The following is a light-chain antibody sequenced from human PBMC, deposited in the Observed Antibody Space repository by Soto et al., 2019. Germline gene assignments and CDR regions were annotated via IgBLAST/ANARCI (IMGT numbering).Light chain of an antibody. J-gene: IGKJ1*01. CDR2: DAS. CDR3: QQFYNYPRT. V-gene: IGKV1-8*01. Sequence: IRVPQSPSSFSASTGDRVSITCRATQDIGTYLAWYQQIPGKAPKLLIYDASTLQTGVPSRFSGSGSGTDFTLTISYLQSEDFGTYYCQQFYNYPRTFGQGTKVDI. CDR1: QDIGTY.